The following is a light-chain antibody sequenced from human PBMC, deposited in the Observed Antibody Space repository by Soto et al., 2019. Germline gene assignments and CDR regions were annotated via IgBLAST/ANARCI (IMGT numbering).Light chain of an antibody. CDR2: DAI. V-gene: IGKV3-15*01. Sequence: DKLMSQSPAALSVSPGERVTLSCRASQNIHNHMSWFLQKPGQTPRLLIYDAIIRAPDVPARFSGSWSGTEFTLTINSLQSEDFAVYYCQQCDAWPLTVGGGTKVDSK. J-gene: IGKJ4*01. CDR3: QQCDAWPLT. CDR1: QNIHNH.